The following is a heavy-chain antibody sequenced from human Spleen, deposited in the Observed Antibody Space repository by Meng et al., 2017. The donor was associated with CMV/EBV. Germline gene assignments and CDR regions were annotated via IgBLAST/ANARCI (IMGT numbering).Heavy chain of an antibody. D-gene: IGHD6-6*01. Sequence: HISCKVSGYTFTDFYVHGVRQAPEKRLGWMGLVDPGEGETISAEKLRGRVTITADTSTDTAYMELSSLRSEDTAVYYCYSNSSFYWGQGTLVTVSS. CDR1: GYTFTDFY. V-gene: IGHV1-69-2*01. CDR3: YSNSSFY. J-gene: IGHJ4*02. CDR2: VDPGEGET.